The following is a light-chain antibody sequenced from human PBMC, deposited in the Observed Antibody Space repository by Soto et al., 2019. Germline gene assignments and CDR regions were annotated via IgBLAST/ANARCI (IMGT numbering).Light chain of an antibody. CDR3: QHHGDLSG. V-gene: IGKV3-20*01. CDR1: QTINNNY. Sequence: EILLTQSPCTLALSPGERATLSCRASQTINNNYVTWYQQRPGRAPSLLVYGASARATGIPDRLRGSGAGTDFTLTISRLEPEDFAVYYCQHHGDLSGFGGGTKVDIK. CDR2: GAS. J-gene: IGKJ4*01.